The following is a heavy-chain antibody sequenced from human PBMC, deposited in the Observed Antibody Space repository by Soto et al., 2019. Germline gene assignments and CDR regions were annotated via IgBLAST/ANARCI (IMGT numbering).Heavy chain of an antibody. Sequence: QITLNESGPTVVRPTETLTLTCRFSGFSLTTSGVGVGWIRQSPGKAPEWLALIYWDDDKRDSASLKSRLTITNDTSTNEVVLTVSDLDPTDTATYYCAHRVLRTVFGLVTTTAIYFDFWGQGTPVAVSS. CDR3: AHRVLRTVFGLVTTTAIYFDF. J-gene: IGHJ4*02. D-gene: IGHD3-3*01. CDR1: GFSLTTSGVG. V-gene: IGHV2-5*02. CDR2: IYWDDDK.